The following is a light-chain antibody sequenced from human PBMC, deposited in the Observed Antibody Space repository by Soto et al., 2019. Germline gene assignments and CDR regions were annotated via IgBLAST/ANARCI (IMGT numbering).Light chain of an antibody. CDR3: QQYGTSPST. Sequence: EIVLTQSPATLSLSPGERATLSCRASQNVANYLDWYQQKPGQAPRLLIYESSNRATGIAARFSGSGAGTDFTLTISSLEPEDFALYYCQQYGTSPSTFGQGTKVDIK. CDR2: ESS. CDR1: QNVANY. J-gene: IGKJ1*01. V-gene: IGKV3-11*01.